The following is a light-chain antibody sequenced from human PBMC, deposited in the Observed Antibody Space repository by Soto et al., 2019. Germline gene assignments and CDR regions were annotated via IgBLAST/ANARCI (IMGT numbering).Light chain of an antibody. V-gene: IGLV2-14*03. CDR1: SSDVGAYAY. Sequence: QSALTQPASVSGSPGQSVTISCTGTSSDVGAYAYVSWYQQHPGKAPKLMIYDVTYRPSGVSNRFSGSKSGNTASLTISGLQAEDEADYYCSSYTSSSTLVFGGGTKLTVL. CDR2: DVT. J-gene: IGLJ2*01. CDR3: SSYTSSSTLV.